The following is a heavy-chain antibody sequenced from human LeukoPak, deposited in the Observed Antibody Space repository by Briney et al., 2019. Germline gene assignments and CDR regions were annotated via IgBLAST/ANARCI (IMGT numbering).Heavy chain of an antibody. CDR1: GYTFIGYY. D-gene: IGHD6-19*01. Sequence: ASMKVSCKTPGYTFIGYYIHWVRQAPGQGLEWMGWVNPNSGGTHCAQKFQGRVTMTRDTSINTVYMALNWLTSDDTAVYYCARGQQWLEAFDYWGLGTLVTVSS. CDR2: VNPNSGGT. V-gene: IGHV1-2*02. CDR3: ARGQQWLEAFDY. J-gene: IGHJ4*02.